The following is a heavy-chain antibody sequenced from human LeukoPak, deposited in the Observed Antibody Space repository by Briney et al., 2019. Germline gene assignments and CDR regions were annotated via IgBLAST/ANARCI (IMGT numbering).Heavy chain of an antibody. V-gene: IGHV3-11*01. J-gene: IGHJ4*02. CDR1: GGSFSGYY. CDR2: ISSSGSTI. CDR3: ARAIADDSSGYYRLLLLTPSYFDY. D-gene: IGHD3-22*01. Sequence: LSLTCAVYGGSFSGYYWSWIRQPPGKGLEWVSYISSSGSTIYYADSVKGRFTISRDNAKNSLYLQMNSLRAEDTAVYYCARAIADDSSGYYRLLLLTPSYFDYWGQGTLVTVSS.